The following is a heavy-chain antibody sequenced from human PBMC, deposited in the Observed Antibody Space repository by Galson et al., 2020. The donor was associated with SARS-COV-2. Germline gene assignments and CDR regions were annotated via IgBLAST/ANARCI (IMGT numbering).Heavy chain of an antibody. CDR1: GFTFSSYS. CDR3: ARDKGIMFISEYFDY. J-gene: IGHJ4*02. Sequence: NSGGSLRLSCAASGFTFSSYSMNWFRQAPGKGLEWVSSITGSSRYMYYVDPVKGRFTISRDNAKNSLYLQIDSLRADDTAVYYCARDKGIMFISEYFDYWGQGTLVAVSS. V-gene: IGHV3-21*01. CDR2: ITGSSRYM. D-gene: IGHD2-21*01.